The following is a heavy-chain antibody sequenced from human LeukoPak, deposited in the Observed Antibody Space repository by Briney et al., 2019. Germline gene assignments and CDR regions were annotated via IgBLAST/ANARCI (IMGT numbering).Heavy chain of an antibody. CDR1: GFTFSSYA. J-gene: IGHJ4*02. CDR3: AKATMVRGVISLFDY. D-gene: IGHD3-10*01. Sequence: GGSLRLSCAVSGFTFSSYAMSWARQAPGKGREWGSGISVSGDNTYYADSAKGRFTISRDNSRDTLYLQMNSLRAEDTAVYYCAKATMVRGVISLFDYWGQGTLVTVSS. V-gene: IGHV3-23*01. CDR2: ISVSGDNT.